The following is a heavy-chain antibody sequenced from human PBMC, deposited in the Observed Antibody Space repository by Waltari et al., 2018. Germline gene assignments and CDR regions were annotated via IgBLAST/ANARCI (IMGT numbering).Heavy chain of an antibody. V-gene: IGHV4-59*01. J-gene: IGHJ4*02. Sequence: QVQLQESGPGLVKPSETLSLTCTVSGGSISSYYWSWIRPPPGKGLEWIGYIYYSGSTNYNPSLKSRVTISVDTSKNQFSLKLSSVTTADTAVYYCARVGYYGSGSYYNLPDYWGQGTLVTVSS. CDR3: ARVGYYGSGSYYNLPDY. D-gene: IGHD3-10*01. CDR2: IYYSGST. CDR1: GGSISSYY.